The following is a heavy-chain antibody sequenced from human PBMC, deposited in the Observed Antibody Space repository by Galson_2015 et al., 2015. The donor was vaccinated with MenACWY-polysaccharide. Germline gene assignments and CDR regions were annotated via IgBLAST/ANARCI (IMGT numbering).Heavy chain of an antibody. V-gene: IGHV3-48*02. J-gene: IGHJ3*02. Sequence: LRLSCAASGFAFSGYSLNWVRQTPGKGLEWVSYISASSSAIYYADSVKGRFTISRDNAMKSLYLQMNSLRDEDTAVYYCALYNWNDKGGALDIWGRGTMVTVSS. D-gene: IGHD1-1*01. CDR1: GFAFSGYS. CDR3: ALYNWNDKGGALDI. CDR2: ISASSSAI.